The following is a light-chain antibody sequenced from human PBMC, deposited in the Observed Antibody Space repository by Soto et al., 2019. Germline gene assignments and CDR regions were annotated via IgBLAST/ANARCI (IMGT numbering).Light chain of an antibody. CDR1: QTISSW. Sequence: DIQMTQSPSTLSGSVGDRVTITCRASQTISSWLAWYQQKPGKAPKLLIYKASTLKSGVPSRLSGSGSGTEFTLTISSLQPDDFPTYYCQKYTSYSEAFGQGTKV. V-gene: IGKV1-5*03. CDR2: KAS. J-gene: IGKJ1*01. CDR3: QKYTSYSEA.